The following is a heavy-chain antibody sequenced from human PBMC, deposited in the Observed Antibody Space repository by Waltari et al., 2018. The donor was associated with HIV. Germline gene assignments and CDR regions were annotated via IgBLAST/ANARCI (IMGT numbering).Heavy chain of an antibody. D-gene: IGHD2-8*02. CDR3: ARGYCSGNVCSTPDAFDM. Sequence: EVQLVESGGGLVKPGGSLRLSCATSGFPFDTLCMNWVRQAPGKGLGWVLSFSGRSGIIYEGAHMKGLYTISRDYATNSVYLEMTVLRAEDSTGYYGARGYCSGNVCSTPDAFDMWGQGTMVTVSS. J-gene: IGHJ3*02. CDR1: GFPFDTLC. CDR2: FSGRSGII. V-gene: IGHV3-21*06.